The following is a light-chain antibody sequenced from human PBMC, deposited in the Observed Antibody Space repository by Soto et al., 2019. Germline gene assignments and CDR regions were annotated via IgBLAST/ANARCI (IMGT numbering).Light chain of an antibody. V-gene: IGKV3-20*01. CDR1: KSVSTSY. CDR2: DAF. J-gene: IGKJ1*01. CDR3: QQDKT. Sequence: GLPKYQETLSLSPGERATLSCRASKSVSTSYVAWYQQKFGQAPRLLIYDAFSRATGIPDRFRASGSGTDFTLTISRLETEDFAVYYCQQDKTFGEGSKVDI.